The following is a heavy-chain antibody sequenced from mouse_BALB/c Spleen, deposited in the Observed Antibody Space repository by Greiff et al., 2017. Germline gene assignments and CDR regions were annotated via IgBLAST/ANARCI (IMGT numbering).Heavy chain of an antibody. CDR1: GYSFTDYI. CDR2: INPYYGST. J-gene: IGHJ1*01. Sequence: VQLQQTGPELVKPGASVKISCKASGYSFTDYIMLWVKQSHGKSLEWIGNINPYYGSTSYNLKFKGKATLTVDKSSSTAYMQLNSLTSEDSAVYYCARRDGNWYFDVWGAGTTVTVSS. D-gene: IGHD2-3*01. V-gene: IGHV1-39*01. CDR3: ARRDGNWYFDV.